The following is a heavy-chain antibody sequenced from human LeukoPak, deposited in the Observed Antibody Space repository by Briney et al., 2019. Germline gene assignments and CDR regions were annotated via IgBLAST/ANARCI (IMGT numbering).Heavy chain of an antibody. D-gene: IGHD4-11*01. V-gene: IGHV1-69*13. J-gene: IGHJ4*02. Sequence: GASVKVSCKASGGTFSSYAISSVRQAPGQGLEWMGGIIPIFGTANYAQKFQGRVTITADESTSTAYMELSSLRSEDTAVYYCARDYSNYYFDYWGQGTLVTVSS. CDR3: ARDYSNYYFDY. CDR2: IIPIFGTA. CDR1: GGTFSSYA.